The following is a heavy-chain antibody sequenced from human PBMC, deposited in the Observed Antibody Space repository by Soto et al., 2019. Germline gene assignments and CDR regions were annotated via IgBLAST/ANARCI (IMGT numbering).Heavy chain of an antibody. V-gene: IGHV3-9*01. J-gene: IGHJ4*02. D-gene: IGHD6-6*01. Sequence: PGGSLRLSCAASGFTFDDYAMHWVRQAPGKGLEWVSDISWNSARTGYADSVKGRFTISRDNVKNSLYLEMNSLSAEDTAVYYCAKVGQLGNYFDYWGQGTLVTVSS. CDR2: ISWNSART. CDR3: AKVGQLGNYFDY. CDR1: GFTFDDYA.